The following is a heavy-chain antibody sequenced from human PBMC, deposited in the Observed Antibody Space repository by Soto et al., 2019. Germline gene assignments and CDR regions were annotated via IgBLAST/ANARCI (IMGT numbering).Heavy chain of an antibody. CDR2: ISGSGSDT. CDR1: GFTFSTYA. CDR3: AHPRGYGVFDAYDF. J-gene: IGHJ3*01. Sequence: EVQLLESGGGLVQPGGSLRLSCAASGFTFSTYAMSWVRQAPGKGLEWVSAISGSGSDTYHADSMKGRFSISRDNSISTLYLQMNSLRTEDTAVYYCAHPRGYGVFDAYDFWGQGAMVTVSS. D-gene: IGHD4-17*01. V-gene: IGHV3-23*01.